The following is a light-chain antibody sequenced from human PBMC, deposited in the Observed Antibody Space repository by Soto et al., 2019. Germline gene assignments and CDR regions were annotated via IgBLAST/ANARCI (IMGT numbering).Light chain of an antibody. V-gene: IGLV2-23*01. J-gene: IGLJ2*01. CDR2: EGS. Sequence: QSALTQPRSVSGSPGQSVTISCTGTSSDVGGYNYVSWYQQHPGKAPKLMIYEGSKRPSGVSNRFSGSKSGNTASLTISGLQAEDEADYYCCSYAGSSTPVVFGGGTKVTVL. CDR1: SSDVGGYNY. CDR3: CSYAGSSTPVV.